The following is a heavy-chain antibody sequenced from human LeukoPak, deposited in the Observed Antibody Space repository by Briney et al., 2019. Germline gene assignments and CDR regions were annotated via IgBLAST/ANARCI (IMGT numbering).Heavy chain of an antibody. Sequence: SGTLSLTCAVSGDPITSTTWWSWVRQPPGKGLEWIGEIYHSGATNYNPSLKSRVTMSVDKSKNQFSLRLRSVTAADTAVYYCARAPRSAWYSGGAFDIWGQGTMVTVSS. V-gene: IGHV4-4*02. CDR1: GDPITSTTW. J-gene: IGHJ3*02. CDR3: ARAPRSAWYSGGAFDI. D-gene: IGHD6-19*01. CDR2: IYHSGAT.